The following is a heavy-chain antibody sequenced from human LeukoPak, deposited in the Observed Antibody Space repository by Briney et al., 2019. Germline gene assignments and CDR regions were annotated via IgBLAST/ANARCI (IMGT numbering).Heavy chain of an antibody. D-gene: IGHD6-19*01. CDR3: AREVAAGSYRGFDY. CDR1: GDSISTNNW. V-gene: IGHV4-4*02. CDR2: VYHNGDS. Sequence: SETLSLTCAVSGDSISTNNWWQWVRQSPGKGLEWMGEVYHNGDSHFNPSLKTRVIMSVDTSKNQFSLKLNFVTAADTATYYCAREVAAGSYRGFDYWGQGTLVTVSS. J-gene: IGHJ4*01.